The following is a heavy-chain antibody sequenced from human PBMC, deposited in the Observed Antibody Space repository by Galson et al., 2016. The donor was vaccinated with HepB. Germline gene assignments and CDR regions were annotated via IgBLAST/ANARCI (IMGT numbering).Heavy chain of an antibody. CDR3: ARGNYSALNI. V-gene: IGHV4-34*01. CDR1: GGSFSGYY. J-gene: IGHJ3*02. Sequence: ETLSLTCAVYGGSFSGYYWSWIRQPPGKGLEWIGEINHSGSTNYNPSLKSRVTISVDTSKNQFSLKLSSVTAADTAVYYWARGNYSALNIWGQGTMVTVSS. D-gene: IGHD2-21*01. CDR2: INHSGST.